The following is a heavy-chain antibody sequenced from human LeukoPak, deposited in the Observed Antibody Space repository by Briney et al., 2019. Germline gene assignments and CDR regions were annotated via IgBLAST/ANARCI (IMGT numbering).Heavy chain of an antibody. V-gene: IGHV3-20*04. CDR2: MNWNGGST. CDR1: GF. CDR3: ARVQRELMWYYFDY. D-gene: IGHD1-1*01. Sequence: GGSLRLSCAASGFMSCVRQAPGKGLEWGSGMNWNGGSTGYADSVKSRFTISRDNAKNSLYLQMNSLRVEDTALYYCARVQRELMWYYFDYWGQGTLVTVSS. J-gene: IGHJ4*02.